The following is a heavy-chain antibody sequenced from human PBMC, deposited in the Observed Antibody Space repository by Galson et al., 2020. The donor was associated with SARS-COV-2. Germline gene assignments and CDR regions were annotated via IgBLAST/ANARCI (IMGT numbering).Heavy chain of an antibody. J-gene: IGHJ3*02. Sequence: SGPTLVKPTQTLTLTCTLSGFSLSNYGMRVNWIRQPPGQALEWLARTAWDDDKFYSTSLKTRLTISKDTSKNQVVLTMTNMDPVDTATYYCARITQTLLGAFDIWCQGTMVTVSS. V-gene: IGHV2-70*04. D-gene: IGHD2-15*01. CDR1: GFSLSNYGMR. CDR2: TAWDDDK. CDR3: ARITQTLLGAFDI.